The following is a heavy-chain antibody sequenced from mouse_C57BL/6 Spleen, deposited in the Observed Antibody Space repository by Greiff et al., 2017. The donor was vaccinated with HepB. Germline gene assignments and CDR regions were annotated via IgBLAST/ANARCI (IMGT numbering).Heavy chain of an antibody. CDR2: IYPSDSET. D-gene: IGHD1-1*01. J-gene: IGHJ3*01. CDR1: GYTFTSYW. V-gene: IGHV1-61*01. CDR3: ARRHYYGSSYGAWFAY. Sequence: QVQLQQPGAELVRPGSSVKLSCKASGYTFTSYWMDWVKQRPGQGLEWIGNIYPSDSETHYNQKFKDKATLTVDKSSSTAYMQLSSLTSEDSAVYYCARRHYYGSSYGAWFAYWGQGTLVTVSA.